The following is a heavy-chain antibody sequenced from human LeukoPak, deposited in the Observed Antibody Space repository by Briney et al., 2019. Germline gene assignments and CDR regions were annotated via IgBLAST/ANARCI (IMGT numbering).Heavy chain of an antibody. V-gene: IGHV4-61*02. CDR1: GGSISSGSYY. D-gene: IGHD3-9*01. CDR3: ARAYYDILTGYPFDI. CDR2: IYTSGST. J-gene: IGHJ3*02. Sequence: SQTLSLTCTVSGGSISSGSYYWSWIRQPAGKGLEWIGRIYTSGSTNYNPSLKSRVTISVDTSKNQFSLKLSSVTAADTAVYYCARAYYDILTGYPFDIWGQGTMVTVSS.